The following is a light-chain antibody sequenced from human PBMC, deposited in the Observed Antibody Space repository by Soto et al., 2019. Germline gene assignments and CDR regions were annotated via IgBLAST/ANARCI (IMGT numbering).Light chain of an antibody. CDR3: QQSYSTPRT. Sequence: DIQMTQSPSSLSASVGDTVTITCRASQSISYYLSWHQQKPGQAPKLLIYGAATLQSGVPSRFRGSGSETEFTLTISSLQPDDLATYYCQQSYSTPRTFGQGTKVEI. CDR1: QSISYY. CDR2: GAA. J-gene: IGKJ1*01. V-gene: IGKV1-39*01.